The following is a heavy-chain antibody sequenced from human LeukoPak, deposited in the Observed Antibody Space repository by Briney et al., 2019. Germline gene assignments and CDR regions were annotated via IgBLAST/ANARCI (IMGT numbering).Heavy chain of an antibody. CDR3: ARDCGSDCSQAFDI. D-gene: IGHD2-21*02. J-gene: IGHJ3*02. V-gene: IGHV3-33*01. CDR1: GFTFKNYL. CDR2: IWNDGSNK. Sequence: PGGSLRLSCAASGFTFKNYLMHWVRQAPGKGLEWVAVIWNDGSNKYYADSVKGRFTISRDNSKNTLYLQMNSLRAEDTAVYYCARDCGSDCSQAFDIWGQGTMVTVSS.